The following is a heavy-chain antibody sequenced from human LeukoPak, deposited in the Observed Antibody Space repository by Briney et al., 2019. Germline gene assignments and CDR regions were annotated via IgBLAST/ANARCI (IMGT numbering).Heavy chain of an antibody. J-gene: IGHJ4*02. V-gene: IGHV3-48*02. D-gene: IGHD5-18*01. CDR2: ISGSSTKI. CDR3: ARELPLSPYFDY. CDR1: GFTFSGSA. Sequence: PGGSLRLSCAASGFTFSGSAMNWVRQAPGKGLEWVSYISGSSTKIYYAESVKGRFTISRDNAKNSLYLQMNSLRDEDTAVYYCARELPLSPYFDYWGQGTLVTVSS.